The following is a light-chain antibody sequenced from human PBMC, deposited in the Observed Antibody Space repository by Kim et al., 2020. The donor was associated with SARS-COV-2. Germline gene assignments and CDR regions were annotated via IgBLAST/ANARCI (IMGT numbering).Light chain of an antibody. J-gene: IGKJ4*02. CDR1: QDIDNY. CDR2: DAS. CDR3: QRYDNLPLR. V-gene: IGKV1-33*01. Sequence: SAAVGDRVTITCQASQDIDNYLNWYQHKPGKAPKLLIYDASNLQTGVPSRFTGSGSGTDFTFTINNLQPEDIATYYCQRYDNLPLRFGGGTKLEI.